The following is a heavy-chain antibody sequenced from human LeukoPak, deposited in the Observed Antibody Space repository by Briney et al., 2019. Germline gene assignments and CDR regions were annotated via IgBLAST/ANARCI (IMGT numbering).Heavy chain of an antibody. CDR1: GFTFSSFE. V-gene: IGHV3-48*03. CDR3: ARVHGGYPFDQ. D-gene: IGHD2-15*01. J-gene: IGHJ4*02. CDR2: ISISGSTI. Sequence: GGSLRLSCAASGFTFSSFEMNWVRQAPGKGLEWVSYISISGSTIYYADSVKGRFTISRDNAKNSLYLQMNGLRAEDTAVYYCARVHGGYPFDQWGQGTLVTVSS.